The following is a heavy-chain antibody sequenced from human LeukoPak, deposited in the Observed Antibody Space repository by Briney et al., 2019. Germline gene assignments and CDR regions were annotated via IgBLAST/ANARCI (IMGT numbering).Heavy chain of an antibody. Sequence: SETLSLTCAVYGGSFSGYYWSWIRQPPGKGLEWIGSIYYSGSTYYNPSLKSRVTISVDTSKNQFSLKLSSVTAADTAVYYCARPLRYCTNGVCSADAFDIWGQGTMVTVSS. D-gene: IGHD2-8*01. CDR1: GGSFSGYY. CDR2: IYYSGST. CDR3: ARPLRYCTNGVCSADAFDI. V-gene: IGHV4-34*01. J-gene: IGHJ3*02.